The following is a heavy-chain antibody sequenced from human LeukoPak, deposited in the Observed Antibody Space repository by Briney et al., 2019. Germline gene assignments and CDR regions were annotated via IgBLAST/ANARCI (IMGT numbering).Heavy chain of an antibody. D-gene: IGHD3-16*02. CDR1: GFTFSSYE. CDR3: ASFYYDYVWGSYRSFDY. CDR2: ISSSGSTI. J-gene: IGHJ4*02. V-gene: IGHV3-48*03. Sequence: GGSPRLSCAASGFTFSSYEMNWVRQAPGKGLEWVSYISSSGSTIYYADSVKGRFTISRDNAKNSLYLQMNSLRAEDTAVYYCASFYYDYVWGSYRSFDYWGQGTLVTVSS.